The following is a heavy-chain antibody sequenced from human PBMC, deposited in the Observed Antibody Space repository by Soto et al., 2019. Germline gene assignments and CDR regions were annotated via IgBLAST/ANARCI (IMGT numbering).Heavy chain of an antibody. D-gene: IGHD6-6*01. J-gene: IGHJ5*02. CDR3: ARDQWEQLVGESWFDP. V-gene: IGHV4-59*01. CDR2: IYYSGST. Sequence: SETLSLTCTVSGGSISSYYWSWIRQPPGKGLEWIGYIYYSGSTNYNPSLKSRVTISVDTSKNQFSLKLSSVTAADTAVYYCARDQWEQLVGESWFDPWGQGTLVTVSS. CDR1: GGSISSYY.